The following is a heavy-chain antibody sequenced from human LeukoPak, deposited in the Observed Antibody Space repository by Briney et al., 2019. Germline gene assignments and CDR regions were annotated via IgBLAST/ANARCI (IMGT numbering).Heavy chain of an antibody. CDR2: ISGSGGST. D-gene: IGHD3-22*01. J-gene: IGHJ3*02. CDR1: AFTFNSYA. CDR3: AKSYDSSGYYYAPDAFDI. V-gene: IGHV3-23*01. Sequence: GGSLRLSCAASAFTFNSYAMSWVRQAPGKGLEWVSAISGSGGSTYYADSVKVRFTISRDNSKNTLYLQMNSLRAEDTAVYYCAKSYDSSGYYYAPDAFDIWGQGTMVTVSS.